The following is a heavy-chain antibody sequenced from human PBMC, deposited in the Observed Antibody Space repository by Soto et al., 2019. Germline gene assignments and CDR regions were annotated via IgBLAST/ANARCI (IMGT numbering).Heavy chain of an antibody. V-gene: IGHV4-34*01. CDR3: ASWSGTGNNCFDP. CDR1: WGSGIGCD. J-gene: IGHJ5*02. D-gene: IGHD3-3*01. CDR2: INHSEST. Sequence: IISLPSAVDWGSGIGCDRRWILQHPGKGLEWIGEINHSESTNYTPSLKSRVTISVDTSKSQFSLKLSSVTAADTAVYYCASWSGTGNNCFDPWGQRILATVSS.